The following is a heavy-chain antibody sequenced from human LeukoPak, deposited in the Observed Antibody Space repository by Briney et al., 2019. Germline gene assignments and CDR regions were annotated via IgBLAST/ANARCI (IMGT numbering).Heavy chain of an antibody. CDR3: ARVGYYDSSGYLTASSY. D-gene: IGHD3-22*01. J-gene: IGHJ4*02. CDR1: GYTSTSYG. CDR2: ISAYNGNT. V-gene: IGHV1-18*01. Sequence: GASVRVSCKASGYTSTSYGISWVRQAPGQGLEWMGWISAYNGNTNYAQKLQGRVTMTTDTSTSTAYMELRSLRSDDTAVYYCARVGYYDSSGYLTASSYWGQGTLVTVSS.